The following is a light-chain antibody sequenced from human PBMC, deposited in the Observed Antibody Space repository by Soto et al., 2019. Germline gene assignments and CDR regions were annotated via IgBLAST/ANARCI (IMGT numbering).Light chain of an antibody. V-gene: IGKV3-20*01. J-gene: IGKJ2*01. CDR2: GAS. CDR3: QQSGSSFYS. Sequence: EIVLTQSPGTLSLSPGERATLSCRASQSVSSAYLAWYQQIPGQAPRLLIYGASSRATGIPDRFSGSGSGTDFTLPISGLEPEDFAVYYCQQSGSSFYSFGQGTTLEIK. CDR1: QSVSSAY.